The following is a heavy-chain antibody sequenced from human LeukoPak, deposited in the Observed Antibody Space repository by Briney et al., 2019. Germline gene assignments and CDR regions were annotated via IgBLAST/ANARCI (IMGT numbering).Heavy chain of an antibody. V-gene: IGHV1-69*06. CDR3: ARVRSRLRPNYFDY. CDR2: IIPIFGTA. D-gene: IGHD5-12*01. J-gene: IGHJ4*02. Sequence: ASATVSCKASGGTFSSYAISWVRQAPGQGLEWMGGIIPIFGTANYAQKFQGRVTITADKSTSTAYMELSSLRSEDTAVYYRARVRSRLRPNYFDYWGQGTLVTVSS. CDR1: GGTFSSYA.